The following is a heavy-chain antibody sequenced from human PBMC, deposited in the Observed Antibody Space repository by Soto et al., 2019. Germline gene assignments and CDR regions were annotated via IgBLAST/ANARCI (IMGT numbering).Heavy chain of an antibody. J-gene: IGHJ4*02. Sequence: GGSLRLSCAASGCSFRESGLHWVRQDAGKGLEWVACICYDGSIKTYEESVKGRLTIPRDNARNMLFLEMNSLRPEDTAVYYCARADCGGQCPCDYWGEGTLVTVSS. CDR3: ARADCGGQCPCDY. V-gene: IGHV3-33*01. CDR1: GCSFRESG. D-gene: IGHD2-21*01. CDR2: ICYDGSIK.